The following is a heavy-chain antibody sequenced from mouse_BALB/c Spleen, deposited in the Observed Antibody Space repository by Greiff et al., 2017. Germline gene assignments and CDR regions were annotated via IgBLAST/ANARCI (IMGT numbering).Heavy chain of an antibody. Sequence: EVKLMESGPGLVKPSQSLSLTCTVTGYSITSDYAWNWIRQFPGNKLEWMGYISYSGSTSYNPSLKSRISITRDTSKNQFFLQLNSVTTEDTATCYCARGGPDYYAMDYWGQGTSVTVSS. CDR1: GYSITSDYA. V-gene: IGHV3-2*02. CDR2: ISYSGST. D-gene: IGHD1-1*02. J-gene: IGHJ4*01. CDR3: ARGGPDYYAMDY.